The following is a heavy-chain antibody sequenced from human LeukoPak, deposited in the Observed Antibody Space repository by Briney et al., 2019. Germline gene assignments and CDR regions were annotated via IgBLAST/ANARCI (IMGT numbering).Heavy chain of an antibody. CDR3: ARERTEFGYYYYYGMDV. CDR2: ISYDGSNK. CDR1: GFTVSSYA. J-gene: IGHJ6*02. Sequence: PGGSLRLSCAASGFTVSSYAMHWVRQAPGKGLEWVAVISYDGSNKYYADSVKGRFTISRDNSKNTLYLQMNSLRAEDTAVYYCARERTEFGYYYYYGMDVWGQGTTVTVSS. D-gene: IGHD3-10*01. V-gene: IGHV3-30-3*01.